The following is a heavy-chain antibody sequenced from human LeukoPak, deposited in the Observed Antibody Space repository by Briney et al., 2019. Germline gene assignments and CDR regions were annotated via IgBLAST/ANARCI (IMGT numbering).Heavy chain of an antibody. CDR2: ISSSSSYI. Sequence: PGGSLRLSCAASGFTFSSYSMNWVRQAPGKGLEWVSSISSSSSYIYYADSVKGRFTISRDNAKNSLYLQMNSLRAEDTAVYYCAKDLFGGYSYLGAFDIWGQGTMVTVSS. CDR1: GFTFSSYS. V-gene: IGHV3-21*01. J-gene: IGHJ3*02. D-gene: IGHD5-18*01. CDR3: AKDLFGGYSYLGAFDI.